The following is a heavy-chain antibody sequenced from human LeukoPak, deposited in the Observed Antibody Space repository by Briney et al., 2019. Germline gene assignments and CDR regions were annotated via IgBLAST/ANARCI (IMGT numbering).Heavy chain of an antibody. CDR1: GFTFSGYR. CDR3: AKDPIRYGSGSYVDY. J-gene: IGHJ4*02. D-gene: IGHD3-10*01. Sequence: PGGSLRLSCAASGFTFSGYRMNWVRQAPGKGLEWVAYIRQDGSEKYYVDSVKGRFTISRDNAKNSLYLQMNSLGAEDTAVYYCAKDPIRYGSGSYVDYWGQGTLVTVSS. V-gene: IGHV3-7*01. CDR2: IRQDGSEK.